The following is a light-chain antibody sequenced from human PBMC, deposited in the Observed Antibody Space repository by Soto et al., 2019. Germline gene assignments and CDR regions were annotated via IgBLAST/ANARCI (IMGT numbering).Light chain of an antibody. V-gene: IGLV2-8*01. Sequence: QSALTQPTSASGSPGQSVTISCTGTSSDVGNYNYVSWYQQHPGRAPKLMIYEVSQRPSGVPDRFSGSKSGNTASLTVSGLQAEDEADYYCSSYAGSNTYVFGTGTKMTVL. CDR1: SSDVGNYNY. CDR2: EVS. CDR3: SSYAGSNTYV. J-gene: IGLJ1*01.